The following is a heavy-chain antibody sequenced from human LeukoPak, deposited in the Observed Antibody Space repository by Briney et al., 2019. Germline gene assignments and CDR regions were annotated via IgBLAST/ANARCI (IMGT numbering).Heavy chain of an antibody. Sequence: GGSLRVSCAVSGFTFSIHAMSWVRQAPGKGLEWVSGINGGGGSTYYADSVKGRFTISRDNSKNTLYLQMNSLRAEDTAVYFCAEVRPDFTVGVYYFDYWGQGTLVTVSS. J-gene: IGHJ4*02. D-gene: IGHD1-26*01. CDR3: AEVRPDFTVGVYYFDY. CDR1: GFTFSIHA. CDR2: INGGGGST. V-gene: IGHV3-23*01.